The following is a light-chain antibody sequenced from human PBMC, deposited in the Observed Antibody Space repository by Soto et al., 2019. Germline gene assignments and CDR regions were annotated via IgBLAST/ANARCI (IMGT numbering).Light chain of an antibody. J-gene: IGLJ2*01. CDR1: SSDVGNYNL. V-gene: IGLV2-23*01. CDR2: EGG. CDR3: CSFALRSTLI. Sequence: QSALTQPASVSGSPGQSIPISCTGTSSDVGNYNLVSWYQQYPGKAPKHMIYEGGKRPSGVSNRFSGSKSGNTASLTISGLQAEDEADYYCCSFALRSTLIFGGGTKLTVL.